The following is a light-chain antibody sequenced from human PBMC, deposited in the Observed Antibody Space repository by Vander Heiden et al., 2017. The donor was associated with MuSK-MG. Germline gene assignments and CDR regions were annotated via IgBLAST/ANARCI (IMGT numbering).Light chain of an antibody. Sequence: QSALTQPASVSGSPGQSITISCTGTSGDVGGYNYVSWYQQHPGKAPKLMIYEVSNRPSGVSNRFSGSKSGNTASLTISGLQAEDEADYYCSSYTSSSHVVFGGGTKLTVL. CDR2: EVS. CDR3: SSYTSSSHVV. J-gene: IGLJ2*01. V-gene: IGLV2-14*01. CDR1: SGDVGGYNY.